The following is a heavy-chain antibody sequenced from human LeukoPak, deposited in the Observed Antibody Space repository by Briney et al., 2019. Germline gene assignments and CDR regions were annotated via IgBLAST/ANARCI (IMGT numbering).Heavy chain of an antibody. V-gene: IGHV3-7*01. CDR3: ARAARLAYCGGDCYAFDI. CDR1: GFTFSNYS. D-gene: IGHD2-21*02. Sequence: GGSLRLSCAASGFTFSNYSMSWVRQAPGKGLEWVANIKQDGSEKYYVDSVKGRFTISRDNAKNSLYLQMNSLRAEDTAVYYCARAARLAYCGGDCYAFDIWGQGTMVTVSS. CDR2: IKQDGSEK. J-gene: IGHJ3*02.